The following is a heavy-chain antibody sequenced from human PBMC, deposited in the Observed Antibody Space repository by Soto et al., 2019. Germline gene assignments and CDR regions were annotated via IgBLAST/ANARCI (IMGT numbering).Heavy chain of an antibody. Sequence: QVQLVQSGAEVKKPGSSVKVSCKASGGAFGSYAINWVRQAPGQGLEWMGGIIPMFDTTNYAQRFQGRVTVTADESTSTVYLELTRLRSEDTAMYYCTRHRGYSSRYWGQDFWGQGTLVTVSS. CDR1: GGAFGSYA. CDR3: TRHRGYSSRYWGQDF. J-gene: IGHJ4*02. V-gene: IGHV1-69*01. CDR2: IIPMFDTT. D-gene: IGHD5-18*01.